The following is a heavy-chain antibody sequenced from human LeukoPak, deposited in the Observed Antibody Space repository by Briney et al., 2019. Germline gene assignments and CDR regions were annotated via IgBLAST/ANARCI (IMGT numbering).Heavy chain of an antibody. J-gene: IGHJ4*02. D-gene: IGHD6-6*01. CDR1: GFTVSSNY. CDR2: IYNSGNT. CDR3: ATGIVAARLCHY. V-gene: IGHV3-66*01. Sequence: GGSLRLSCAASGFTVSSNYMTWVRQAPGKGLEWVSVIYNSGNTYYADSVKSRFTISRDYSKNTLFLQMNSLRSEDTAVYYCATGIVAARLCHYWGQGTVVTVSA.